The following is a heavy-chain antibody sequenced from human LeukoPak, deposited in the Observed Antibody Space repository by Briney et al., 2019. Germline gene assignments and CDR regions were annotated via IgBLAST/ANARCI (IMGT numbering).Heavy chain of an antibody. CDR1: GFTFSSYA. D-gene: IGHD6-13*01. V-gene: IGHV3-33*01. J-gene: IGHJ4*02. Sequence: GGSLRLSCAASGFTFSSYAMHWARQAPGKGLEWVAIIWSDGNNKYYADSVEGRFTISRDTSKNTLFLQMNSLRAEDTAVYYCARGQPGVAAAGNLGYWGQGTLVTISS. CDR3: ARGQPGVAAAGNLGY. CDR2: IWSDGNNK.